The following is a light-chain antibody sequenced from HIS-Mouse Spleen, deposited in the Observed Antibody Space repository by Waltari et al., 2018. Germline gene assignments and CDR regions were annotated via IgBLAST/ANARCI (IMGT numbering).Light chain of an antibody. Sequence: SYVLPQPPSVSVAPGQTARITCGGNNIGSKSVHWYKQKPDQAAVLVVYDDSDRPSGIAERFSGSNSGNTATLTISRVEAGDEADYYCQVWDSSSDHPVFGGGTKLTVL. J-gene: IGLJ3*02. CDR2: DDS. CDR1: NIGSKS. CDR3: QVWDSSSDHPV. V-gene: IGLV3-21*02.